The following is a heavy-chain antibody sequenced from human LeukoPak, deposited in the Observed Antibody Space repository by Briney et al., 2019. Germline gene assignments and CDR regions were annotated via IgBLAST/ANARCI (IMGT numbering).Heavy chain of an antibody. Sequence: SETLSLTCTVSGGSISSSSYYWGWIRQPPGKGLEWIGSIYYSGSTYYNPSLKSRVTISVDTSKNQFSLKLSSVTAADTAVYYCAGFRYSGSYSDYWGQGTLVTVSS. CDR2: IYYSGST. CDR1: GGSISSSSYY. V-gene: IGHV4-39*01. CDR3: AGFRYSGSYSDY. J-gene: IGHJ4*02. D-gene: IGHD1-26*01.